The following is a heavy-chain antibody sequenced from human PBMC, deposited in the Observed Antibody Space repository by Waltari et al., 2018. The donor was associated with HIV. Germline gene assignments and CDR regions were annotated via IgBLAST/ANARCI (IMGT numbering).Heavy chain of an antibody. V-gene: IGHV3-7*01. Sequence: EVQLVESGGGLVQPGGSLRLSCAGSGFTFNRFWMGWVRQAPGKGLEWVADINGAGSEKYYVGSVKGRFTISRDNAKNSVYLQMNSLTAEDTAVYYCARDDYLDFWGQGTLVTVSS. D-gene: IGHD4-17*01. J-gene: IGHJ4*02. CDR1: GFTFNRFW. CDR3: ARDDYLDF. CDR2: INGAGSEK.